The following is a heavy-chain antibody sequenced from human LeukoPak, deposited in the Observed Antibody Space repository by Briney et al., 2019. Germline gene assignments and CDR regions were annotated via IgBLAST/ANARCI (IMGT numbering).Heavy chain of an antibody. V-gene: IGHV3-53*01. J-gene: IGHJ4*02. D-gene: IGHD3-22*01. Sequence: GGSLRLSCAASGVIVSSNYMNWVRQAPGKGLEWVSVLYSDGTTYYTDSVKGRFTISRDNSKNTLYLQMNSLRAGDTAVYYCARGGGYYGIDYWGQGTLVTVSS. CDR3: ARGGGYYGIDY. CDR2: LYSDGTT. CDR1: GVIVSSNY.